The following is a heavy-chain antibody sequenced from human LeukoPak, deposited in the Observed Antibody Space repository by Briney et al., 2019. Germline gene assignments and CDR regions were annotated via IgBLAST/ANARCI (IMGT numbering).Heavy chain of an antibody. J-gene: IGHJ6*02. CDR1: GGSISSGGYY. D-gene: IGHD2-21*01. CDR2: IYYSGST. Sequence: SETLSLTCTVSGGSISSGGYYWSWIRQHPGKGLEWIGYIYYSGSTHYNPSLKSRVTISVDTSKDQFSLKLSSVTAADTAVYYCARDLGDSPPRYYYYGMDVWGQGTTVTVSS. V-gene: IGHV4-31*03. CDR3: ARDLGDSPPRYYYYGMDV.